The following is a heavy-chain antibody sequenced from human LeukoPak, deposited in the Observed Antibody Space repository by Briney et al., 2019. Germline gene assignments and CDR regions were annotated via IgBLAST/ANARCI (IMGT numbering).Heavy chain of an antibody. J-gene: IGHJ4*02. CDR2: INPGGNYT. CDR1: GYTFTGYY. D-gene: IGHD6-13*01. CDR3: AREGYSSIWYPMDY. V-gene: IGHV1-46*01. Sequence: ASVKVSCKASGYTFTGYYMHWVRQAPGQGLQWMGMINPGGNYTTYAHNFQGRVTMTWDMSTGTVYMDLSSLRSEDTAIYYCAREGYSSIWYPMDYWGQGTLVTVSS.